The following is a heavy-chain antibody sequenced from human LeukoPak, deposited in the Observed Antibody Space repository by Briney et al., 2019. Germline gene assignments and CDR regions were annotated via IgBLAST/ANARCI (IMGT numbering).Heavy chain of an antibody. Sequence: GRSLRLSCAASGFTFDNSAMHWVRQAPGKGLEWVSGISHNGDRIYYADSVKGRFTISRDNSKNTLYLQMNSLRLEDTALYYCTKDSVAAAGTAWFDPWGQGTLVTVSS. J-gene: IGHJ5*02. V-gene: IGHV3-23*01. CDR3: TKDSVAAAGTAWFDP. CDR2: ISHNGDRI. CDR1: GFTFDNSA. D-gene: IGHD6-13*01.